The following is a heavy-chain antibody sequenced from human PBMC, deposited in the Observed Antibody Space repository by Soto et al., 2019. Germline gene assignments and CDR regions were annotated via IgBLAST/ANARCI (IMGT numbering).Heavy chain of an antibody. CDR1: GYTFTSYY. J-gene: IGHJ6*02. CDR3: ARDSKGYSSGWYGAYYYYYGMDV. Sequence: ASVKVSCKASGYTFTSYYMHWVRQAPGQGLEWMGIINPSGGSTSYAQKFQGRVTMTRDTSTSTVYMELSSLRSEDTAVYYCARDSKGYSSGWYGAYYYYYGMDVWGQGTTVTVSS. V-gene: IGHV1-46*03. D-gene: IGHD6-19*01. CDR2: INPSGGST.